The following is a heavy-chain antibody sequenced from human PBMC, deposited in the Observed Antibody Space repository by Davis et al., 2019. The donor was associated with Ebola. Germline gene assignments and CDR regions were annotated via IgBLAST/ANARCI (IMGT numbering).Heavy chain of an antibody. CDR3: ARGKWFDP. CDR1: GGTFSSYT. V-gene: IGHV1-3*01. J-gene: IGHJ5*02. Sequence: ASVKVSCKASGGTFSSYTISWVRQAPGQRLEWMGWINAGNGNTKYSQKFQGRVTITRDTSASTAYMELSGLRFDDTAVYYCARGKWFDPWGQGTLVSVTS. CDR2: INAGNGNT.